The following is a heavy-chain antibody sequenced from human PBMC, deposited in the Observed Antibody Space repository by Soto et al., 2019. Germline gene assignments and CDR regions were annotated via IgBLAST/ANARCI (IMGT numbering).Heavy chain of an antibody. Sequence: QLQLQESGSGLVKPSQTLSLTCAVSGGSISSGGYSWSWIRQPPGKGLEWVGYIYLSGSTFYNPSLKSRVTISLDRSKHQFSLKLSSVTAADTAVYFCARDRNYYGMDVWGQGTTVTVSS. CDR1: GGSISSGGYS. J-gene: IGHJ6*02. CDR2: IYLSGST. V-gene: IGHV4-30-2*01. CDR3: ARDRNYYGMDV.